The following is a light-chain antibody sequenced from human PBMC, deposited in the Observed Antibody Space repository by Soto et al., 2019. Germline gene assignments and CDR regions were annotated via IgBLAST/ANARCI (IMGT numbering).Light chain of an antibody. Sequence: QSALTQPASVSGSPGQSITISCTGTSSDVGGYNYVSWYQQHPGNAPKLMIYDVSNRPSGVSNRCSGSKSGNTASLTISGLQAEAEADYYCSSYTSSSTLVFGGGTKLTVL. CDR1: SSDVGGYNY. J-gene: IGLJ2*01. CDR3: SSYTSSSTLV. CDR2: DVS. V-gene: IGLV2-14*01.